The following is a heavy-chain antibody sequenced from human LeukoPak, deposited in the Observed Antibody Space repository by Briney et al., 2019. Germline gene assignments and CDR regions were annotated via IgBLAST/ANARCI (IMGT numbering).Heavy chain of an antibody. D-gene: IGHD2-2*03. Sequence: SETLSLTCTVSGYSISSGYYWGWIRQPPGKGLEWIGSIYHSGSTYYNPSLKSRVTISLDTSKNQFSLKLSSVTATDTAVYYCARGGYLDDAFDIWGQGTMVTVSS. CDR2: IYHSGST. V-gene: IGHV4-38-2*02. CDR3: ARGGYLDDAFDI. CDR1: GYSISSGYY. J-gene: IGHJ3*02.